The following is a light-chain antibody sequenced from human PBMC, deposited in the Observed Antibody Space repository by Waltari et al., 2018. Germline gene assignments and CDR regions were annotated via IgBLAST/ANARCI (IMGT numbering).Light chain of an antibody. CDR3: CSYAGSSTFLYWV. Sequence: QSALTQPASVSGSPGQSITISCTGTSSDVGRYNLVSWYQQHPGKAPKLMIYEGSKRPSGVSNRFSGSKSGNTASLTISGLQAEDEADYYCCSYAGSSTFLYWVFGGGTKLTVL. V-gene: IGLV2-23*03. J-gene: IGLJ3*02. CDR1: SSDVGRYNL. CDR2: EGS.